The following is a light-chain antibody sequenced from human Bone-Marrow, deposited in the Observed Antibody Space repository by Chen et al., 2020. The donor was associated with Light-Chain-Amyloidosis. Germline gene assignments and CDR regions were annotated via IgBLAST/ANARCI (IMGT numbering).Light chain of an antibody. Sequence: SYELTQPPSVSVSPGQTARITCSGDDLPTKYAYWYQQKPGQAPVLVIHRDTKRPSGISERFSGSSSGTTATLTISGVQAEDDADYHCQSADSSGTYEVIFGGGTKLTFL. CDR1: DLPTKY. V-gene: IGLV3-25*03. J-gene: IGLJ2*01. CDR3: QSADSSGTYEVI. CDR2: RDT.